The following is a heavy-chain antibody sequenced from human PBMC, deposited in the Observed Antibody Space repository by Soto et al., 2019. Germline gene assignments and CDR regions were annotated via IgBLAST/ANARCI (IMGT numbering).Heavy chain of an antibody. V-gene: IGHV1-18*01. CDR1: GYTFTSYD. D-gene: IGHD5-18*01. CDR3: ARSGYSYGYDY. CDR2: ISTYNGNT. Sequence: QVQLVQSGTEVKKPGASVKVSCKASGYTFTSYDVTWVRQAPGQGLEWMGWISTYNGNTNYAQKLQGRVTMTTDTSTSTACMELRSLRSDDTAVYYCARSGYSYGYDYWGQGTLVTVSS. J-gene: IGHJ4*02.